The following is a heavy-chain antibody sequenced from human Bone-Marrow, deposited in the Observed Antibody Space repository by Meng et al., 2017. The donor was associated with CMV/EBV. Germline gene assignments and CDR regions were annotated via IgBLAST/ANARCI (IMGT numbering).Heavy chain of an antibody. CDR3: AKEGSGYSSGWYLPDYYYYYGMDV. J-gene: IGHJ6*02. V-gene: IGHV3-33*06. Sequence: LTCAASGFTFSSYGMHWVRQAPGKGPEWVAVIWYDGSNKYYADSVKGQFTISRDNSKNTLYLQMNSLRAEDTAVYYCAKEGSGYSSGWYLPDYYYYYGMDVWGQGTTVTVSS. CDR2: IWYDGSNK. D-gene: IGHD6-19*01. CDR1: GFTFSSYG.